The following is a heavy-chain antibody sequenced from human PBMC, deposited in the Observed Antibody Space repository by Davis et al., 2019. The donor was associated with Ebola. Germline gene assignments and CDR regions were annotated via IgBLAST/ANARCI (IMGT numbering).Heavy chain of an antibody. Sequence: SETLPLTCTVSGYSIISGYYWGWVRQSPGRGLEWIGSIYQNGNTYYNPSLKSRVSISVDTTKNQFSLKVDSVTAADTAVYYCARVEWSGPFDYWGQGGLVTVSS. CDR3: ARVEWSGPFDY. D-gene: IGHD3-3*01. CDR2: IYQNGNT. CDR1: GYSIISGYY. J-gene: IGHJ4*02. V-gene: IGHV4-38-2*02.